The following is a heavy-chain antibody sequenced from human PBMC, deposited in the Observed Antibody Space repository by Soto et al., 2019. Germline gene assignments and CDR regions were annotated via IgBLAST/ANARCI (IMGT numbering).Heavy chain of an antibody. V-gene: IGHV4-39*01. D-gene: IGHD4-17*01. CDR2: IYYSGST. CDR1: GGSISSSSYY. J-gene: IGHJ5*02. Sequence: SETLSLTCTVSGGSISSSSYYWGWILQPPGKGLEWIGSIYYSGSTYYNPSLKSRVTISVDTSKNQFSLKLSSVTAADTAVYYCAISYGWFDPWGQGTLVTVSS. CDR3: AISYGWFDP.